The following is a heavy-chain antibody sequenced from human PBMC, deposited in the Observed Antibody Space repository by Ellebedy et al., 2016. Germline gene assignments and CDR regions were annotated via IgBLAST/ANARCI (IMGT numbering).Heavy chain of an antibody. V-gene: IGHV3-21*01. D-gene: IGHD3-3*01. Sequence: GGSLRLXCAASGFTFSSYSMNWVRQAPGKGLEWVSSISSSSSYIYYADSVKGRFTISRDNAKNSLYLQMNSLRAEDTAVYYCARYRRFLEWLFDAFDIWGQGTMVTVSS. CDR2: ISSSSSYI. J-gene: IGHJ3*02. CDR1: GFTFSSYS. CDR3: ARYRRFLEWLFDAFDI.